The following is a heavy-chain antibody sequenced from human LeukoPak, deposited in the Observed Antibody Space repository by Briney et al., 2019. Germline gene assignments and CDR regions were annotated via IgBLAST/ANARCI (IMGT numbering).Heavy chain of an antibody. CDR1: GFTFSRHG. V-gene: IGHV3-30*03. J-gene: IGHJ4*02. CDR2: ISNDGSRK. D-gene: IGHD3-3*01. CDR3: ARDRAWNYFDY. Sequence: GGSLRLSCVPSGFTFSRHGMHWVRQAPGKGLEWVAIISNDGSRKYYAHSVEGRFTISRDNSKNTLYLQMDSLRAEDTAVYYCARDRAWNYFDYWGQGTLVTVSS.